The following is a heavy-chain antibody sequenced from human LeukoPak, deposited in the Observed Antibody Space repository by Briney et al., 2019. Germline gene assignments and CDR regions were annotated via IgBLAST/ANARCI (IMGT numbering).Heavy chain of an antibody. V-gene: IGHV4-59*08. CDR2: VFYSGST. CDR1: GVSISSYY. Sequence: PSETLSLTCTVSGVSISSYYWSWIRQPPGKGLEWIGYVFYSGSTNDNPSLRSRVTMSLGTSKNQISLKLSSVTAADTAMYYCARHTTVVPPHYFDYWGQGTLVTVSS. CDR3: ARHTTVVPPHYFDY. D-gene: IGHD4-23*01. J-gene: IGHJ4*02.